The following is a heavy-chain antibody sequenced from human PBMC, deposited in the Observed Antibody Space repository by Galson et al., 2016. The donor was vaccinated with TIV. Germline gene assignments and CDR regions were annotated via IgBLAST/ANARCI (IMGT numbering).Heavy chain of an antibody. J-gene: IGHJ4*02. CDR1: GFTFRTYA. D-gene: IGHD1-1*01. CDR3: AKEVQRRLHY. Sequence: SLRLSCAASGFTFRTYAMHWVRQAPGKGLEWVAVISYDRSSKYYADSVKGRFTISRDNSKNTLYLQMNSLRAEDTAVYYCAKEVQRRLHYWGQGTLVTVSS. V-gene: IGHV3-30-3*01. CDR2: ISYDRSSK.